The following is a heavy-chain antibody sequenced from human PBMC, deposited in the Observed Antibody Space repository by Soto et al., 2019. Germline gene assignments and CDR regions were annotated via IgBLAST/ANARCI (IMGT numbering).Heavy chain of an antibody. CDR3: ARLGAFYSSSWNYYYYGMDV. V-gene: IGHV4-39*01. CDR2: IYYSGST. D-gene: IGHD6-13*01. J-gene: IGHJ6*02. Sequence: QLQLQESGPGLVKPSETLSLTCTVSGGSISSSSYYWGWIRQPPGKGLEWIGSIYYSGSTYYNPSLKSRVTISVDTYKYQFSLKLSAVTAADTAVYYCARLGAFYSSSWNYYYYGMDVWGQGTTVTVSS. CDR1: GGSISSSSYY.